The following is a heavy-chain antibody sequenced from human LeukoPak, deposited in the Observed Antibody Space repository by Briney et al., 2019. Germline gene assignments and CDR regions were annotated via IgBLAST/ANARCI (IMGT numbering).Heavy chain of an antibody. V-gene: IGHV3-21*01. CDR2: ISSSSSYI. CDR1: GFIFSSYG. D-gene: IGHD3-22*01. CDR3: ARAALRITMIVVVPDY. J-gene: IGHJ4*02. Sequence: GGSLRLSCVTSGFIFSSYGMHWVRQAPGKGLEWVSSISSSSSYIYYADSVKGRFTISRDNAKNSLYLQMNSLRAEDTAVYYCARAALRITMIVVVPDYWGQGTLVTVSS.